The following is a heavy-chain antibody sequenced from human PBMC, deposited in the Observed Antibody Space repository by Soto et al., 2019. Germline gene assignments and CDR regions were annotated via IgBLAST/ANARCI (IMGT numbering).Heavy chain of an antibody. D-gene: IGHD3-10*01. CDR1: GGSISSGGNY. Sequence: PSETLSLTCTVSGGSISSGGNYWSWIRQNPGKGLEWIGYIYYSGSTYYNPSLKSRVTISVDTSKNQFSLKLSSVTAADTAVYYCARFQYYYGSGSYYPYWGQGTLVTVSS. V-gene: IGHV4-31*03. J-gene: IGHJ4*02. CDR2: IYYSGST. CDR3: ARFQYYYGSGSYYPY.